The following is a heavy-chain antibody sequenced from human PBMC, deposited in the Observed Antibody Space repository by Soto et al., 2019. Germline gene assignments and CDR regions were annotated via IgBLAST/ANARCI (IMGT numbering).Heavy chain of an antibody. D-gene: IGHD5-12*01. J-gene: IGHJ3*02. Sequence: SVKVSCKASGGTFSSYAISWVRQAPGQGLEWMGGIIPIFGTANYAQKFRGRVTITADESTSTAYMELSSLRSEDTAVYYCARAEVATTPEGAFDIWGQGTMVTVSS. CDR1: GGTFSSYA. CDR3: ARAEVATTPEGAFDI. V-gene: IGHV1-69*13. CDR2: IIPIFGTA.